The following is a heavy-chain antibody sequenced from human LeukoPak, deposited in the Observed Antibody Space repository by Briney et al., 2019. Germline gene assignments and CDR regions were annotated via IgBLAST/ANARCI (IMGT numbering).Heavy chain of an antibody. D-gene: IGHD1-26*01. J-gene: IGHJ4*02. CDR1: GDSITSYY. CDR2: IYTTGT. V-gene: IGHV4-4*07. CDR3: ARDVGASNFDS. Sequence: PSETLSLTCTVSGDSITSYYWSWIRQSAEKGLEWIGRIYTTGTNNPSLKGRVTVSVDTSKNQFFLKLRSVTAADTAVYYCARDVGASNFDSWGQGVQVTVSS.